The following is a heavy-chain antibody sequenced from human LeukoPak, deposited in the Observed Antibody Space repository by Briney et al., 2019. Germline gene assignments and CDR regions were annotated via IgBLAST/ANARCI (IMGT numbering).Heavy chain of an antibody. Sequence: ASVKVSCKASGYTFTSYYMHWVRQAPGQGLEWMGGIIPIFGTANYAQKFQGRVTITTDESTSTAYMELSSLRSEDTAVYYCARAPGYYDSSGYYENWFDYWGQGTLVTVSS. CDR3: ARAPGYYDSSGYYENWFDY. D-gene: IGHD3-22*01. V-gene: IGHV1-69*05. J-gene: IGHJ4*02. CDR2: IIPIFGTA. CDR1: GYTFTSYY.